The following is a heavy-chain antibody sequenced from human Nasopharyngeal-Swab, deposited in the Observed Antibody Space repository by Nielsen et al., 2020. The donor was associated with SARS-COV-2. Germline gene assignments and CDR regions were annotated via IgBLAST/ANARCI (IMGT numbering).Heavy chain of an antibody. CDR2: IYYSGST. CDR3: ARYSYYYGMDV. Sequence: SETLSLTCTVSGGSISSSSYYWGWILQPPGKGLEWIGSIYYSGSTYYNPSLKSRVTISVDTSKNQFSLKLSSVTAADTAVYYCARYSYYYGMDVWGQGTTVTVSS. CDR1: GGSISSSSYY. J-gene: IGHJ6*02. V-gene: IGHV4-39*01.